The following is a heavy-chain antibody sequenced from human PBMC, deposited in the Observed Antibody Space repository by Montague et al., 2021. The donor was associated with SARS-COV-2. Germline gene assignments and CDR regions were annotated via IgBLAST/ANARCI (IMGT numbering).Heavy chain of an antibody. CDR2: IYYSGST. V-gene: IGHV4-39*01. D-gene: IGHD3-9*01. Sequence: SETLSLTCTVSGGSINSSSYYWGWIRQPPGKGLEWIGSIYYSGSTYYNPSLKSRVTISVDTSENQFSLKLSSVTAADTAVYYCARRSYDILTGYSIPNWFDPWGQGTPVTVSS. CDR3: ARRSYDILTGYSIPNWFDP. CDR1: GGSINSSSYY. J-gene: IGHJ5*02.